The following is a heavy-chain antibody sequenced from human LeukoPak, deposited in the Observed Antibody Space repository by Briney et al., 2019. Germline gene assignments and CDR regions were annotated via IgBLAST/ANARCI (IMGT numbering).Heavy chain of an antibody. Sequence: SGGSLRLSCAASGFTFSSYGMHWVRQAPGKGLEWVAVIWYDGSNKYYADSVKGRFTISRDNSKNTLYLQMNSLRAEDTAVYYCARDLFSGPDLDYWGQGTLVTVSS. J-gene: IGHJ4*02. CDR1: GFTFSSYG. CDR3: ARDLFSGPDLDY. V-gene: IGHV3-33*01. D-gene: IGHD1-14*01. CDR2: IWYDGSNK.